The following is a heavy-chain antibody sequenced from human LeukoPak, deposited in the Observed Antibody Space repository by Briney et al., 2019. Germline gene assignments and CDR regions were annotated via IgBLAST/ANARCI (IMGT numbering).Heavy chain of an antibody. V-gene: IGHV3-23*01. CDR2: IGSDSTHI. CDR1: ELTFSGYA. J-gene: IGHJ4*02. D-gene: IGHD4-17*01. CDR3: ATYGQTTVTTEF. Sequence: PGGSLRLSCEGSELTFSGYAMKWVRQAPGKGLQWVSVIGSDSTHIHYADSVRGRFTISRDNSRKTLYLQMNSLRVEDTAVYYCATYGQTTVTTEFWGQGTLVSVSS.